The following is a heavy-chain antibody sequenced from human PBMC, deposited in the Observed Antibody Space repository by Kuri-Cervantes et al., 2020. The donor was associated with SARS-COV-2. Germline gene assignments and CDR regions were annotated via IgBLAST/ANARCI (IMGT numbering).Heavy chain of an antibody. D-gene: IGHD3-3*01. CDR3: AKAHRPIYYDFWSTPCYFDY. J-gene: IGHJ4*02. V-gene: IGHV1-69*05. CDR2: IIPIFGTA. Sequence: SVKVSCKASGGTFSSYAISWVRQAPGQGLEWMGGIIPIFGTANYAQKFQGRVTITTDESTSTAYMELSSLRAEDTAVYYCAKAHRPIYYDFWSTPCYFDYWGQGTLVTVSS. CDR1: GGTFSSYA.